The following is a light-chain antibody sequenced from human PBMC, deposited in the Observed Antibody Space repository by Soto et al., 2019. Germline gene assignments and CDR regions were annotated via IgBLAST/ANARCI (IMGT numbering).Light chain of an antibody. Sequence: DIQMTQSPSSLYASVGDRVTITCRASQGIRSHLGWYQQKPGKAPQRLIYGASTLQAGVPSRFSGSGSGTEFTLTISSLQPEDFATYYCLQNDNFPRTFGQGTKVEIK. V-gene: IGKV1-17*01. J-gene: IGKJ1*01. CDR1: QGIRSH. CDR3: LQNDNFPRT. CDR2: GAS.